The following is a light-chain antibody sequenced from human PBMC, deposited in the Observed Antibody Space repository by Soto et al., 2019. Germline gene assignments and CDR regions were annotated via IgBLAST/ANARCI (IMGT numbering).Light chain of an antibody. V-gene: IGKV3-15*01. CDR1: QTVFSN. CDR3: QQYNNRPPWK. CDR2: GAS. Sequence: EIVLTQSPGILSLSPGERATLSCRATQTVFSNALAWYQHKPGQAPRLLIHGASTRATGIPARFSGSGSGTEFTLTISSLQSEDFAVYYCQQYNNRPPWKFGQGTKVDIK. J-gene: IGKJ1*01.